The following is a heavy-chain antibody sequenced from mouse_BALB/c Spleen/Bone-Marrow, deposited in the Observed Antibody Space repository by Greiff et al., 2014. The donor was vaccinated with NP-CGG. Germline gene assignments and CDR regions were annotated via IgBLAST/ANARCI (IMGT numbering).Heavy chain of an antibody. CDR2: ISSGSSTI. J-gene: IGHJ4*01. CDR3: ARTTYYAMDY. CDR1: GFTFSSFG. D-gene: IGHD2-12*01. V-gene: IGHV5-17*02. Sequence: EVMLVESGGGLVQPGGSRKLSCAASGFTFSSFGMHWVRQAPEKGLEWVAYISSGSSTIYYADTVKGRFTISRDNPKNTLFLQMTNLRSEDTAMYYCARTTYYAMDYWGQGTSVTVSS.